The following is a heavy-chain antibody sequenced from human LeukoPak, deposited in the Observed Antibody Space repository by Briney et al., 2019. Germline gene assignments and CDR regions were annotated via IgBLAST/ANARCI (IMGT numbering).Heavy chain of an antibody. CDR1: GYTFTDDY. Sequence: ASLKVSCKASGYTFTDDYIHWVRQAPGQGLERMGWINVNSGGTNYAQKVYARVTMTRGTSISTAYMELSRLRSDDTAVYYCAREIASGSYSVDYWGQGSLVTVSS. V-gene: IGHV1-2*02. D-gene: IGHD1-26*01. CDR2: INVNSGGT. CDR3: AREIASGSYSVDY. J-gene: IGHJ4*02.